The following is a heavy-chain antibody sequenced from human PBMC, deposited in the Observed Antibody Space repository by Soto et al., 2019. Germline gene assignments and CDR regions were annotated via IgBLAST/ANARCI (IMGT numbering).Heavy chain of an antibody. CDR2: IYHSGST. CDR1: GGSISSGGYS. Sequence: QLQLQESGSGRVKPSQTLSLTCAVSGGSISSGGYSGSWIRQPPGKGLEWIGYIYHSGSTYYNPSLKRRVTISVDRSKNQFSLKLSSVTAADTAVYYCARGPPHSHWGQGTLVTVSS. D-gene: IGHD2-21*01. CDR3: ARGPPHSH. V-gene: IGHV4-30-2*01. J-gene: IGHJ4*02.